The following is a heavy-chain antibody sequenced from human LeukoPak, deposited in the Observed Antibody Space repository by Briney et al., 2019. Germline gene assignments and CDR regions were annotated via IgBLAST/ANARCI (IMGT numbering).Heavy chain of an antibody. CDR1: GGSISSSSYY. CDR2: IYYSGST. CDR3: ASVFYYYYYMDV. Sequence: SETLSLTCTVSGGSISSSSYYWGWIRQPPGKGLEWIGSIYYSGSTYYNPSLKSRVTISVDTSKNQFSLKLSSVTAADTAVYYCASVFYYYYYMDVWGKGTTVTVSS. J-gene: IGHJ6*03. D-gene: IGHD2-8*01. V-gene: IGHV4-39*07.